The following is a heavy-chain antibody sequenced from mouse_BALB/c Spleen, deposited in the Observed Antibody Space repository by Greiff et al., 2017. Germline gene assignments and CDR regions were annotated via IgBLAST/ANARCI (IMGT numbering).Heavy chain of an antibody. CDR2: ISSGGGST. CDR3: ARDYYDYAMDY. Sequence: EVQVVESGGGLVKPGGSLKLSCAASGFAFSSYDMSWVRQTPEKRLEWVAYISSGGGSTYYPDTVKGRFTISRDNAKNTLYLQMSSLKSEDTAMYYCARDYYDYAMDYWGQGTSVTVSS. CDR1: GFAFSSYD. V-gene: IGHV5-12-1*01. D-gene: IGHD2-4*01. J-gene: IGHJ4*01.